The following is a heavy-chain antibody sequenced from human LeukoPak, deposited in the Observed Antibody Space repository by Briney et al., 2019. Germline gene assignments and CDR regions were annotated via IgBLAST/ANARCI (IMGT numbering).Heavy chain of an antibody. D-gene: IGHD6-25*01. Sequence: GGSLRLSCAASGFIFSRSYMTWVRQAPGKGLEGVANINRDGSAKHYVDSVKGRFTISRDDAKSSVYLQMNSLRVEDTAVYYCASGAGYLFDSWGQGILVTVSS. CDR2: INRDGSAK. J-gene: IGHJ4*02. V-gene: IGHV3-7*01. CDR1: GFIFSRSY. CDR3: ASGAGYLFDS.